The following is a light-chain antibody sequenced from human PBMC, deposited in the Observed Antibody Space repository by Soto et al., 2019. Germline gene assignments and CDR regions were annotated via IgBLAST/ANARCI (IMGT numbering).Light chain of an antibody. CDR1: QSVSSN. Sequence: EIVMTQSPATLSVSPWEGATLSCRASQSVSSNLAWYQQRPGLAPRLLVYGASRRATGIPDRFRGSGSGTEFTLTISGLEPEDFAVYFCQHYGSSPPVTFGQGTRLEIK. CDR2: GAS. CDR3: QHYGSSPPVT. V-gene: IGKV3-20*01. J-gene: IGKJ5*01.